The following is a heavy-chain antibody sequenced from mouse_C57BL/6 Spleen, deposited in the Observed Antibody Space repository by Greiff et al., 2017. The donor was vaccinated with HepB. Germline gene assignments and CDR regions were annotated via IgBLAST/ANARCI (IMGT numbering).Heavy chain of an antibody. D-gene: IGHD2-4*01. CDR3: ARADYDGAMDY. CDR1: GFTFSSYA. CDR2: ISDGGSYT. V-gene: IGHV5-4*03. J-gene: IGHJ4*01. Sequence: DVKLVESGGGLVKPGGSLKLSCAASGFTFSSYAMSWVRQTPEKRLEWVATISDGGSYTYYPDNVKGRFTISRDNAKNNLYLQMSHLKSEDTAMYYCARADYDGAMDYWGQGTSVTVSS.